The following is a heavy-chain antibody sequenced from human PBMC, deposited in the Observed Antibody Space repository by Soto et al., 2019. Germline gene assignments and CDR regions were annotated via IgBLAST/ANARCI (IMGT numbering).Heavy chain of an antibody. CDR3: ARDGSGTTGGYYYYGMDV. V-gene: IGHV1-18*04. Sequence: ASVKVSCKASGYTFTSYGISWVRQAPGQGLEWMGWISAYNGNTNYAQKLQGRVTMTTDTSTSTAYMGLRSLRSDDTAVYYCARDGSGTTGGYYYYGMDVWGQGTTVTVSS. D-gene: IGHD1-7*01. CDR2: ISAYNGNT. J-gene: IGHJ6*02. CDR1: GYTFTSYG.